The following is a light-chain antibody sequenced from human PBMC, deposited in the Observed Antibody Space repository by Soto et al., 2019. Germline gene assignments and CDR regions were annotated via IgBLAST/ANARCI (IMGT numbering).Light chain of an antibody. Sequence: DIQMTQSPSTLSASVGDRVTITCRTSQSISIWLAWYQQKPGTAPKLLIYKASNLESGVPSRFSRSGSGTEFTLTASSLQPDDFATYYCQQYNSYSHFPFGGGTRVEIK. J-gene: IGKJ4*01. CDR1: QSISIW. V-gene: IGKV1-5*03. CDR3: QQYNSYSHFP. CDR2: KAS.